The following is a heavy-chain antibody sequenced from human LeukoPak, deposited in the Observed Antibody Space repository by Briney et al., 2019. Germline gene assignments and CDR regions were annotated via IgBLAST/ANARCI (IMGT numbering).Heavy chain of an antibody. Sequence: ASVKVSCKASGYTFTGYYIHWVRQAPGQGLEWMGWINPNSGGTNYAQKFQGRVTMTRDTSISTAYMELSRLRSADTAVYYCATPPRYYYDSSGYPRYWGQGTLVTVSS. CDR2: INPNSGGT. CDR3: ATPPRYYYDSSGYPRY. J-gene: IGHJ4*02. V-gene: IGHV1-2*02. CDR1: GYTFTGYY. D-gene: IGHD3-22*01.